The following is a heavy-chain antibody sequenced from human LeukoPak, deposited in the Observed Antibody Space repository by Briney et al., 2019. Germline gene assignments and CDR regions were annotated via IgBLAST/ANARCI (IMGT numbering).Heavy chain of an antibody. CDR1: GGSISSGSYY. CDR2: IYTSGST. CDR3: ALGAAFDI. Sequence: SQTLSLTCTVSGGSISSGSYYWSWIRQPAGKGLEWIGRIYTSGSTNYNPSLKSRVTISVDTSKNQFSLKLTSVTPADTAVYYCALGAAFDIWGPGTMVTVSS. J-gene: IGHJ3*02. V-gene: IGHV4-61*02.